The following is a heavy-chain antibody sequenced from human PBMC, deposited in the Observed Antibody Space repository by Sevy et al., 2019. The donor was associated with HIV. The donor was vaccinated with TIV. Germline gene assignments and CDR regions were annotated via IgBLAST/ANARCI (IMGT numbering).Heavy chain of an antibody. D-gene: IGHD2-8*01. V-gene: IGHV3-15*01. CDR1: GLTFTYAC. CDR2: IKSKPDGGTT. CDR3: ATDPIIVLLVTDGMDV. J-gene: IGHJ6*02. Sequence: GGSLRLSCAASGLTFTYACMSWVRQAPGKGLEWVGRIKSKPDGGTTDYAAPVKGRFTISRDDSKNTLYLQMNSLKTEDSAVYYCATDPIIVLLVTDGMDVWGQGTTVTVSS.